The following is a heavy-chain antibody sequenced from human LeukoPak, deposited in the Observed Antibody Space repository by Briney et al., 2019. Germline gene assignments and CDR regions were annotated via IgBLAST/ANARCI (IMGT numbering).Heavy chain of an antibody. V-gene: IGHV3-30*03. CDR1: GFTFSSYG. Sequence: PGRSLRLSCAASGFTFSSYGMHWVRQAPGKGLEWVAVISYDGSNKYYADSVEGRFTISRDHSKNAMYVQMNSLRVEDTAVYYCARSGGGSTWYFDYWGQGTLVTVSS. J-gene: IGHJ4*02. CDR2: ISYDGSNK. CDR3: ARSGGGSTWYFDY. D-gene: IGHD1-1*01.